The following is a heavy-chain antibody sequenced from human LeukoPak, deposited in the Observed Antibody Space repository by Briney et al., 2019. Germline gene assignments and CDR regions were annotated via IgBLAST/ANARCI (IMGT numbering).Heavy chain of an antibody. CDR2: ISSSSSYI. Sequence: GGSLRLSCTASGLFFSTSGMNWVRQAPGKGLEWVSSISSSSSYIYYADSVKGRFTISRDNAKNSLYLQMNSLRAEDTAVYYCAKGWSGQDVGWGQGTLVTVSS. D-gene: IGHD3-3*01. V-gene: IGHV3-21*01. CDR3: AKGWSGQDVG. J-gene: IGHJ4*02. CDR1: GLFFSTSG.